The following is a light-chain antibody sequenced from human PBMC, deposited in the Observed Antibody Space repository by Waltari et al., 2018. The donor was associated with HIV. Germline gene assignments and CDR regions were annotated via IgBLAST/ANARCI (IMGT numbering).Light chain of an antibody. V-gene: IGLV2-8*01. CDR1: SSDVGGYTY. J-gene: IGLJ2*01. CDR3: SAYAGSNNLVL. Sequence: QSALTQPPSASGSLGQSVTISCTGTSSDVGGYTYVSWYQQYPGEAPKLIIYDVNKRPSGVPDRFSGSKSGNTASLTVSGLQGEDEAQYYCSAYAGSNNLVLFGGGTKLTVL. CDR2: DVN.